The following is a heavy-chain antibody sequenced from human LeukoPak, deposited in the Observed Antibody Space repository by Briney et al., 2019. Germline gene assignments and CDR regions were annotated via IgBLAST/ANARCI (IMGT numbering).Heavy chain of an antibody. CDR1: GFTFSSYN. CDR3: ARATPHYGDQEGIYYYYMDV. CDR2: ISSSSSYI. D-gene: IGHD4-17*01. J-gene: IGHJ6*03. Sequence: KTGGSLRLSCAASGFTFSSYNMNWVRQAPGKGLEWVSSISSSSSYIYYADSVKGRFTISRDNAKNSLYLQMNSLRAEDTAVYYCARATPHYGDQEGIYYYYMDVWGKGTTVTVSS. V-gene: IGHV3-21*01.